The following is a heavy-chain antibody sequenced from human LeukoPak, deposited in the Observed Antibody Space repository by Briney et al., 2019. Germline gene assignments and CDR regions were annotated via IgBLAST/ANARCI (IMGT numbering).Heavy chain of an antibody. CDR2: ISSSGSTI. CDR3: AELGITMIGGV. V-gene: IGHV3-48*03. CDR1: GFTFXSYE. J-gene: IGHJ6*04. D-gene: IGHD3-10*02. Sequence: SGFTFXSYEMNWVRQAPGKGLEWVSYISSSGSTIYYADSVKGRFTISRDNAKNSLYLQMNSLRAEDTAVYYCAELGITMIGGVWGKGTTVTISS.